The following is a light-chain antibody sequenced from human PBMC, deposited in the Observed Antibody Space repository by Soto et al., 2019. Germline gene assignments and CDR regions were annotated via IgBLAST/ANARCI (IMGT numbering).Light chain of an antibody. J-gene: IGKJ5*01. CDR1: ESINRH. Sequence: IQMTQSPSSLSASVGDRVTITCRASESINRHLNWYQQQPGKAPKLLIYAASSLQNGVPSRFRGGGSGTDFTLIITNQQPEDFATCYCQQSYTALSITFGQGTRLEIK. CDR3: QQSYTALSIT. V-gene: IGKV1-39*01. CDR2: AAS.